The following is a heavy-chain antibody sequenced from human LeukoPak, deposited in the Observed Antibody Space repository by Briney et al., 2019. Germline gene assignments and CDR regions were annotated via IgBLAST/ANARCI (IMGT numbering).Heavy chain of an antibody. Sequence: SVKVSCKASGYTFTGYHMHWVRQAPGQGLEWMGGIIPIFGTANYAQKFQGRVTITADESTSTAYMELSSLRSEDTAVYYCARDSDRRVYYDILTGYSYYYYGMDVWGQGTTVTVSS. V-gene: IGHV1-69*13. CDR2: IIPIFGTA. J-gene: IGHJ6*02. CDR1: GYTFTGYH. D-gene: IGHD3-9*01. CDR3: ARDSDRRVYYDILTGYSYYYYGMDV.